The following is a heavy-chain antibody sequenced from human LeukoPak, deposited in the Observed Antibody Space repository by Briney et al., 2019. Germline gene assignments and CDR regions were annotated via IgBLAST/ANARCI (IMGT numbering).Heavy chain of an antibody. Sequence: ASVKVSCKASGYTFTSYDINWVRQATGQGLEWMGWMNPNSGNTGYAQKFQGRVTITRNTSISTAYMELSSLRSEDTAVYYCASGTYTYYDYVWGSYRHPWFDPWGQGTLVTVSS. J-gene: IGHJ5*02. V-gene: IGHV1-8*03. CDR2: MNPNSGNT. CDR1: GYTFTSYD. D-gene: IGHD3-16*02. CDR3: ASGTYTYYDYVWGSYRHPWFDP.